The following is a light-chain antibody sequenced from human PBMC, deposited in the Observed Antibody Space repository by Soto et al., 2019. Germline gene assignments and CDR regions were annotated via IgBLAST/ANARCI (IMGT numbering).Light chain of an antibody. CDR1: QSLTSN. CDR2: GAS. Sequence: EIVMTQSPATPSVSPGERATLSCRASQSLTSNLAWYQQKPGQPPRLLIYGASSRATGIPARFSGSGSGTEFTLTISSLQSEDFAVYYCQQYNNWPRTFGQGTKVEI. J-gene: IGKJ1*01. V-gene: IGKV3-15*01. CDR3: QQYNNWPRT.